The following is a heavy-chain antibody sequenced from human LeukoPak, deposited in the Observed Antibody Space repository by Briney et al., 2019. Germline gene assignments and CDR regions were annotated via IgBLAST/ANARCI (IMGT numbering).Heavy chain of an antibody. Sequence: AGGSLRLSCAASGFTFSSYSMNWVRQAPGKGLEWVSYISSSSSTIYYADSVKGRFTISRDNAKNSLYLQMNSLRAEDTAVYYCARDPGYGYFDYWGQGTLVTVSS. D-gene: IGHD5-12*01. CDR3: ARDPGYGYFDY. CDR1: GFTFSSYS. J-gene: IGHJ4*02. CDR2: ISSSSSTI. V-gene: IGHV3-48*04.